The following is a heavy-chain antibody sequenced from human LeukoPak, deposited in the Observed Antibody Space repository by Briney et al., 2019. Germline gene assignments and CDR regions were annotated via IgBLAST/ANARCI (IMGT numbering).Heavy chain of an antibody. D-gene: IGHD3-10*01. V-gene: IGHV3-15*01. CDR2: IKSKTDGGTT. CDR1: GFTFSYAW. CDR3: TTDAPFYGSGTYFSDFQH. J-gene: IGHJ1*01. Sequence: GGSLRLSCAASGFTFSYAWMSWVRQAPGKGLECVGRIKSKTDGGTTDYAAPVKGRFTISRDDSKKTLYLQMNSLKTDDTGVYYCTTDAPFYGSGTYFSDFQHWGQGTLVTVSS.